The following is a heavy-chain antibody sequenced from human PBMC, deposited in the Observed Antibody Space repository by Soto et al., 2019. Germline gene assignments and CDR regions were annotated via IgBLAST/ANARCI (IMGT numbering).Heavy chain of an antibody. D-gene: IGHD6-19*01. Sequence: GESLKISCKGSGYSFTSYWIGWVRQMPGKGLEWMGIIYPGDSDTRYSPSFQGQVTISADKSISTAYLQWSSLKASDTAMYYCARALAVAGTLVGTYYYYGMDVWGQGTTVTVSS. V-gene: IGHV5-51*01. CDR2: IYPGDSDT. J-gene: IGHJ6*02. CDR3: ARALAVAGTLVGTYYYYGMDV. CDR1: GYSFTSYW.